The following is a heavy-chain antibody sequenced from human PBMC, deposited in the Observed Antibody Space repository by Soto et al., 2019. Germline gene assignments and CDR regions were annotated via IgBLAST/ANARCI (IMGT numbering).Heavy chain of an antibody. D-gene: IGHD3-16*01. V-gene: IGHV1-58*01. CDR2: IVVGSGNT. J-gene: IGHJ6*02. CDR1: GFTFTSSA. Sequence: SVKVSCKASGFTFTSSAVQWVRQARGQRLEWIGWIVVGSGNTNYAQKFQERVTITRDMSTSTAYMELSSLRSEDTAVYYCAADRGAMIRYGMDVWGQGTTVTVSS. CDR3: AADRGAMIRYGMDV.